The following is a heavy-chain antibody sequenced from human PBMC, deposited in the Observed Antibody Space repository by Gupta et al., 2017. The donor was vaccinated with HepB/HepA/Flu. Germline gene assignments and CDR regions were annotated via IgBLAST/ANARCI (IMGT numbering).Heavy chain of an antibody. J-gene: IGHJ4*02. Sequence: QLQLQESGPGLLKPSETLSLTCTVSGASISISSYYWGWIRQPPGKGLEWVGNIYYSGNTYYNPALKSRVTISIDTSKNQFSLKLNSVTAADTAVYYCARRYAPDYVIDYWGQGTLVTVSS. D-gene: IGHD4-17*01. CDR2: IYYSGNT. CDR1: GASISISSYY. V-gene: IGHV4-39*01. CDR3: ARRYAPDYVIDY.